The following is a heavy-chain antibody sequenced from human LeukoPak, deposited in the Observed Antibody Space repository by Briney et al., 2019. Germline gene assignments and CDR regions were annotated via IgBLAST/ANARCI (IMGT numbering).Heavy chain of an antibody. CDR2: IYPGDADT. CDR3: ARRDSSGGACYSIY. Sequence: GESLKISCKGSGYSFTSYWIGWVRQMPGRGLEWMGMIYPGDADTMYSPSFQGQVTISADKSISTAYQQWSSLKASDTAMYYSARRDSSGGACYSIYWGQGTLVTVSS. J-gene: IGHJ4*02. D-gene: IGHD2-15*01. CDR1: GYSFTSYW. V-gene: IGHV5-51*01.